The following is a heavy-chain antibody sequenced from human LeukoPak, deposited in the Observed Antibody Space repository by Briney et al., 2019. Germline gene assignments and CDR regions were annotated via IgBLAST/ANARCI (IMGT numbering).Heavy chain of an antibody. CDR2: PSKSGNT. Sequence: SETLSLTCTVAGGSISSYYWGWIRLPPGKGMEWVGYPSKSGNTNYNPSLKRRSTLFGARSTNQFFLKLSSVTAADTAVYHCARLFSSRWYRGAFDLWGQGTMVTVSS. CDR3: ARLFSSRWYRGAFDL. J-gene: IGHJ3*01. D-gene: IGHD6-13*01. V-gene: IGHV4-59*08. CDR1: GGSISSYY.